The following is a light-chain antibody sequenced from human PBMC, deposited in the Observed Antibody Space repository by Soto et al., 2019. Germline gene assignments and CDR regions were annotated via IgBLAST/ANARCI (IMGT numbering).Light chain of an antibody. CDR2: RAS. CDR3: QQYGSSPLT. CDR1: QSVSSNY. Sequence: EIVLTQSPGTLSLSPGKRATLSCRASQSVSSNYLAWYQQKPGQAPKVLIYRASSRATGIPDRVSGSGSGTDFTLTISRLEPEDFAVYYCQQYGSSPLTFGGGTKVEIK. V-gene: IGKV3-20*01. J-gene: IGKJ4*01.